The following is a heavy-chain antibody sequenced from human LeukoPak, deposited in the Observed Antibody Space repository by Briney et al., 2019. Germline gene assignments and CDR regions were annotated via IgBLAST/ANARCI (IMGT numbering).Heavy chain of an antibody. V-gene: IGHV1-69*05. CDR2: IIPIFGTA. CDR1: GGTFSSYA. J-gene: IGHJ4*02. CDR3: ARDGMEPRYYFDY. Sequence: GSSVKVSCKASGGTFSSYAISWVRQPPGQGLEWMGGIIPIFGTANYAQKFQGRVTITTDESTSTAYMELSSLRSEDTAVYYCARDGMEPRYYFDYWGQGTLVTVSS. D-gene: IGHD1-14*01.